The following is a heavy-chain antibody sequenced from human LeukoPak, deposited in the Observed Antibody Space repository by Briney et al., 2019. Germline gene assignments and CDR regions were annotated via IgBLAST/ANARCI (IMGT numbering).Heavy chain of an antibody. CDR1: GYTFIGYY. J-gene: IGHJ4*02. V-gene: IGHV1-2*02. CDR2: INPNSGGT. Sequence: ASVKVSCKASGYTFIGYYIYWVRQAPGQGLEWMGWINPNSGGTNFAQKFQGRVTMTRDMSTSTVYMELSSLRSEDTAVYYCATGNYYDSSGYSTFDYWGQGTLVTVSS. D-gene: IGHD3-22*01. CDR3: ATGNYYDSSGYSTFDY.